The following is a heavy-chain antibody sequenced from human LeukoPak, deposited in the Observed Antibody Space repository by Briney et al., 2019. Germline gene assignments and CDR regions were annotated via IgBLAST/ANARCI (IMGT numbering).Heavy chain of an antibody. J-gene: IGHJ4*02. D-gene: IGHD3-10*01. V-gene: IGHV1-46*01. CDR1: GYTFTRYY. Sequence: ASVKVSCTASGYTFTRYYIHWVRQAPGQGLQWMGVINPSGGSTSYAQKFQGRVSMTRDTSTSTAYMELRSLRSDDTAVYYCARDGEELDYWGQGTLVTVSS. CDR3: ARDGEELDY. CDR2: INPSGGST.